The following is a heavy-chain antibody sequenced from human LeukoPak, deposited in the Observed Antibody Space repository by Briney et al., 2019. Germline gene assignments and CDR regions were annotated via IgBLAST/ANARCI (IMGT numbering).Heavy chain of an antibody. CDR3: AKVMPPGRIRFYSYYMDV. Sequence: GGSLRLSCAASGFTFSGYGMHWVRQAPGKGLEWVAFIRYHGSNEYYADSVKGRFTISGDKSKNTLSLQMNGLRVEDTAVYYCAKVMPPGRIRFYSYYMDVWGKGTTVTVS. CDR2: IRYHGSNE. V-gene: IGHV3-30*02. J-gene: IGHJ6*03. D-gene: IGHD2-15*01. CDR1: GFTFSGYG.